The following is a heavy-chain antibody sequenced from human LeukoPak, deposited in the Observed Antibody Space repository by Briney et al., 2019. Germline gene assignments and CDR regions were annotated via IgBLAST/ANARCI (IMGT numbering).Heavy chain of an antibody. J-gene: IGHJ4*02. V-gene: IGHV3-48*03. CDR1: GFTFSSYE. CDR2: ISSSGSTI. CDR3: ASQIAAAFDY. Sequence: GGSLRLSCAASGFTFSSYEMNWVRQAPGKGLEWVSYISSSGSTIYYADSVKGRFTISRDNAKNSLYLQMNSLRAEDTAVYCCASQIAAAFDYWGQGTLVTVSS. D-gene: IGHD6-13*01.